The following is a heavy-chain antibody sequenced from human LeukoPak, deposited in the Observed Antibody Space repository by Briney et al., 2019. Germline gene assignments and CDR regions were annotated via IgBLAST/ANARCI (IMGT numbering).Heavy chain of an antibody. Sequence: SETLSLTCTVSGGSISSGGYYWSWIRQHPGKGLEWIGYIYYSGSTYYNPSLKSRVTISVDTSKNQFSLKLSSVTAADTAVYYCARGQGTVTTHWGQGTLVTVSS. CDR1: GGSISSGGYY. J-gene: IGHJ4*02. CDR3: ARGQGTVTTH. CDR2: IYYSGST. V-gene: IGHV4-31*03. D-gene: IGHD4-17*01.